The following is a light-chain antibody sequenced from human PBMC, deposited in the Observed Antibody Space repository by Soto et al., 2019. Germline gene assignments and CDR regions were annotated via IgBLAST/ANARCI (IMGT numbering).Light chain of an antibody. CDR3: QQYDKWPRT. CDR1: PSVSSSY. V-gene: IGKV3-15*01. Sequence: IVLTQSPGTLSLSPGERATLSCRASPSVSSSYLVWYQQKPGQAPRLLIYGASARATGIPARFSGGGSGAEYTLTISSLQSEDFAVYYCQQYDKWPRTFGQGTKVDIK. CDR2: GAS. J-gene: IGKJ1*01.